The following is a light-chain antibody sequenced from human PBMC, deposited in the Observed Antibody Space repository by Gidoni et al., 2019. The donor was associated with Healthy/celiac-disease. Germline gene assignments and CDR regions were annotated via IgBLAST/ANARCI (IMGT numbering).Light chain of an antibody. V-gene: IGLV1-44*01. CDR2: SNN. Sequence: QSVLTQPPSASGTPGQRVTISCSGSSSNIGSNTVNWYQPLPGTAPKLLIYSNNQRPSGVPDRFSGSKSGTSASLAISGLQSEDEADYYCAAWDDSLSVVFGGGTKLTVL. J-gene: IGLJ2*01. CDR1: SSNIGSNT. CDR3: AAWDDSLSVV.